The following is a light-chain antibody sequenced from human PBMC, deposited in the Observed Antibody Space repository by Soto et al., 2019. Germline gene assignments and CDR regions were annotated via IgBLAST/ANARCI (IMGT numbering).Light chain of an antibody. CDR3: QQYGYSFWT. CDR2: DAS. J-gene: IGKJ1*01. V-gene: IGKV3-11*01. CDR1: QSVSSY. Sequence: EIVLTQSPATLSLSPGERATLSCRASQSVSSYLAWYQQKPGQAPRLLIYDASNRATGIPARFSGSGSGADYTLTISRLEPEDSAVYYCQQYGYSFWTFGQGTKVDIK.